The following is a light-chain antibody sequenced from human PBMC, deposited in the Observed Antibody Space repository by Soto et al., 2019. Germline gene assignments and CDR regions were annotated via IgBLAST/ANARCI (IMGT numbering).Light chain of an antibody. Sequence: QSVLTQPASVSGSPGQSITISCTGTRLDVGGYNYVSWYQQQPGKAPKLIIYEVTNRPSGVSDRFSGSKSGNTASMTISGLQAEDEANYYCCSYAGNNIFVFGTGTKVTVL. CDR2: EVT. J-gene: IGLJ1*01. V-gene: IGLV2-14*03. CDR3: CSYAGNNIFV. CDR1: RLDVGGYNY.